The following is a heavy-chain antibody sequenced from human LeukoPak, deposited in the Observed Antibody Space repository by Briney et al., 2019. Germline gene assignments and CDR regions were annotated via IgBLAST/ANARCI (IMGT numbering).Heavy chain of an antibody. CDR2: INIDGSTT. V-gene: IGHV3-74*01. J-gene: IGHJ3*02. CDR1: GFTFSSYW. Sequence: GGSLRLSCAASGFTFSSYWMHWVRQAPGKGLVWVSRINIDGSTTNYADSVKGRFTISRDNAKNTLYLQMNSLRAEDTAVYYCARDVGHAFDIWGQGTMVTVSS. CDR3: ARDVGHAFDI.